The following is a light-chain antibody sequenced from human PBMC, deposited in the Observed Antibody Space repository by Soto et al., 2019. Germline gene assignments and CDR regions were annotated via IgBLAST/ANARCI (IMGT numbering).Light chain of an antibody. V-gene: IGLV2-8*01. J-gene: IGLJ1*01. Sequence: QSVLPQTPSVSGTPGQTVTISCSGSSSNIGRNYVYWYQQRPGKAPKLIIYEVTRRPSGVPDRIFGSKSYTTASLTVSGLQAEDEADYYCSSFAGTNSFVFGTGTKLTVL. CDR2: EVT. CDR3: SSFAGTNSFV. CDR1: SSNIGRNY.